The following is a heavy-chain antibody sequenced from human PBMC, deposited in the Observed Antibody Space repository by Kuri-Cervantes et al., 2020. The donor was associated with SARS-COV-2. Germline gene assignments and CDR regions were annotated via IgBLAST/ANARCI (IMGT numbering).Heavy chain of an antibody. D-gene: IGHD1-1*01. CDR2: ISSSSSYI. CDR1: NFTFSNAW. Sequence: GGSLRLSCAASNFTFSNAWMNWVRQAPGKGLEWVSSISSSSSYIYYADSVKGRFTISRDNAKNSLYLQMNSLRAEDTAVYYCVRDGDHWNFDYWGQGTLVTVSS. J-gene: IGHJ4*02. V-gene: IGHV3-21*01. CDR3: VRDGDHWNFDY.